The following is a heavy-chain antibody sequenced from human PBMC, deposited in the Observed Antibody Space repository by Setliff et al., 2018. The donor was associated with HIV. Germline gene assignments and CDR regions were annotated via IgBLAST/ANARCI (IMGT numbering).Heavy chain of an antibody. Sequence: PSETMSLTCTVSGGSISSYYWSWIRQPPGKGLGWIGYIYTSGSTNYNPSLKSRVTISGDTSKNQFSLKPSSVTAADTAVYYCAKEGSWNDDSGAFNIWGQGTMFTVSS. D-gene: IGHD1-1*01. CDR3: AKEGSWNDDSGAFNI. J-gene: IGHJ3*02. V-gene: IGHV4-4*08. CDR1: GGSISSYY. CDR2: IYTSGST.